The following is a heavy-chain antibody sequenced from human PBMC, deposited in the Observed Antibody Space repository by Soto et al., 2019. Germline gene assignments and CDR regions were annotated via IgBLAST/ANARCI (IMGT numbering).Heavy chain of an antibody. V-gene: IGHV2-5*01. CDR1: GFSHSTSGVA. CDR2: IYWNDDK. J-gene: IGHJ5*02. D-gene: IGHD2-21*02. Sequence: QITLKESGPTLVKPTQTLTLTCTLSGFSHSTSGVAVGWIRQPPGKVLEWLGHIYWNDDKYYSTSLKSRLSLTKNTSKNQVVLTMTKVDPVDTGTYYCARLLTAALFSYDLWGQGTLVTVSS. CDR3: ARLLTAALFSYDL.